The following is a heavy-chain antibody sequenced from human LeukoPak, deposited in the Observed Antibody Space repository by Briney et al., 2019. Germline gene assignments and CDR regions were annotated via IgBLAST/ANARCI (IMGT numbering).Heavy chain of an antibody. Sequence: GGSLRLSCAASGFTFSDYYMGWIRQAPGQGLEWISYISANGITTYYADSVKGRFTISRDNARNSLSLYMNFLRAEDTAVYYCARGRLNYYDSSDYYYFDYWGQGTLVTVSS. J-gene: IGHJ4*02. V-gene: IGHV3-11*01. CDR2: ISANGITT. CDR3: ARGRLNYYDSSDYYYFDY. CDR1: GFTFSDYY. D-gene: IGHD3-22*01.